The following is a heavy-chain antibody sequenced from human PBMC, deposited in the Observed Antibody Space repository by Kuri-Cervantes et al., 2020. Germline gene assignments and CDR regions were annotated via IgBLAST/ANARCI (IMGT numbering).Heavy chain of an antibody. J-gene: IGHJ4*02. CDR3: ARRGFYDSSGRFDY. D-gene: IGHD3-22*01. V-gene: IGHV3-30*19. CDR2: ISYDGSNK. CDR1: GFTFRSYG. Sequence: GESLKISCAASGFTFRSYGMHWVRQAPGKGLEWVAVISYDGSNKYYADSVKGRFTISRDNSKNTLYLQMNSLRAEDTAVYYCARRGFYDSSGRFDYWGQGTLVTVSS.